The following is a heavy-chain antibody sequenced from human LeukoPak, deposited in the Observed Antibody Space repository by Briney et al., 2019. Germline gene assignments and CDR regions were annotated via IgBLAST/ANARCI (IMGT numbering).Heavy chain of an antibody. Sequence: ASVKVSCKASGYTFTSYGISWVRQAPGQGLEWMGWISAYNGNTNYAQKLQGRVTMTTDTSTSTAYMELRSLRSDDTAVYYCARALTPDIVVVPAAIYFDYWGQGTLVTVSP. CDR1: GYTFTSYG. D-gene: IGHD2-2*01. CDR2: ISAYNGNT. CDR3: ARALTPDIVVVPAAIYFDY. V-gene: IGHV1-18*01. J-gene: IGHJ4*02.